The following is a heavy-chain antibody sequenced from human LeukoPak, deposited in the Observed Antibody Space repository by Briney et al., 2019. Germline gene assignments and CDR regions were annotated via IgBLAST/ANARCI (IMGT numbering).Heavy chain of an antibody. CDR1: GGSISSYY. CDR3: ARSAFFYYDSSGYLRGDAFDI. D-gene: IGHD3-22*01. Sequence: SETLSPTCTVSGGSISSYYWSWIRQPPGKGLEWIGYIYYSGSTNYNPSLKSRVTISVDTSKNQFSLKLSSVTAADTAVYYCARSAFFYYDSSGYLRGDAFDIWGQGTMVTVSS. CDR2: IYYSGST. V-gene: IGHV4-59*01. J-gene: IGHJ3*02.